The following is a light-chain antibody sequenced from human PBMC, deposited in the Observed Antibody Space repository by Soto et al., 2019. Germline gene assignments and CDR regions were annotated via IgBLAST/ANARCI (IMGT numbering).Light chain of an antibody. CDR3: AAWDDSLKGYV. CDR2: SND. CDR1: SSNIGSNT. J-gene: IGLJ1*01. Sequence: QPVLTQPPSASGTPGQRVTISCSGSSSNIGSNTVSWFQHLPGTAPKLLLYSNDQRPSGVPDRFSGSKSGTSASLAISGLQSADEADYYCAAWDDSLKGYVFGTGTKVTVL. V-gene: IGLV1-44*01.